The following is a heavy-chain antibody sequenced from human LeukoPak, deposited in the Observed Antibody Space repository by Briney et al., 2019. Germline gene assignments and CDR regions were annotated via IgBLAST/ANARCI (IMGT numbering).Heavy chain of an antibody. V-gene: IGHV4-34*01. Sequence: SETLSLTCAVYGGSFSGYYWTWIRQPPGKGLEWMGEINHSGSTNYNPTLKIRVTISVDTSKNQFSLKLSSVTAADTAVYYCARAPISSSSSNYYYYMDVWGKGTTVTVSS. CDR2: INHSGST. CDR1: GGSFSGYY. D-gene: IGHD2-2*01. CDR3: ARAPISSSSSNYYYYMDV. J-gene: IGHJ6*03.